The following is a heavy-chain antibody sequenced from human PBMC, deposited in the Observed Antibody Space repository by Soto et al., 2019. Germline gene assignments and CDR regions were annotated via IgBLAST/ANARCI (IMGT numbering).Heavy chain of an antibody. V-gene: IGHV4-39*01. CDR1: GGSISSSSYY. D-gene: IGHD2-2*01. Sequence: PSETLSLACTVSGGSISSSSYYWGWIRQPPGKGLEWIGSIYYSGSTYYNPSLKSRVTISVDTSKNQFSLKLSSVTAADTAVYYCATFPGDAVLVPAAIRDYYYYGMDVWGQGTMVTVSS. J-gene: IGHJ6*02. CDR2: IYYSGST. CDR3: ATFPGDAVLVPAAIRDYYYYGMDV.